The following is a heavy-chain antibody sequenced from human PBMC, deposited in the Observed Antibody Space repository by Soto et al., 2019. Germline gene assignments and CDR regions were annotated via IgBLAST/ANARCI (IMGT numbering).Heavy chain of an antibody. CDR2: IKQDGSEK. CDR3: ARDREYSGYAIHFDY. D-gene: IGHD5-12*01. J-gene: IGHJ4*02. V-gene: IGHV3-7*01. CDR1: GFTFSSYW. Sequence: GGSLRLSCAASGFTFSSYWMSWVRQAPGKGLEWVANIKQDGSEKYYVDSVKGGFTISRDNAKNSLYLQMNSLRAEDTAVYYCARDREYSGYAIHFDYWGQGTLVTVSS.